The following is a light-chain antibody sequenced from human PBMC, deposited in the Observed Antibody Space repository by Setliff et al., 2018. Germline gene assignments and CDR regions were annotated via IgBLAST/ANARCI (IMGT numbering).Light chain of an antibody. CDR2: EVS. J-gene: IGLJ1*01. Sequence: QSALTQPASVPGSPGQSITISCTGTSSDVGGYNYVSWYQQHPGKAPKLMIYEVSNRPSGVSNRFSGSKSGNTASLTISGLQAGDEADYYCTSYTSSSTLEVFGTGTKGTVL. CDR3: TSYTSSSTLEV. V-gene: IGLV2-14*01. CDR1: SSDVGGYNY.